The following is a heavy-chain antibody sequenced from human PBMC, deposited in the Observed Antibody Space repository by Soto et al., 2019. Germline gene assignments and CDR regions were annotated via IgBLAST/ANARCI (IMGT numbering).Heavy chain of an antibody. CDR3: ARRTETDYYGMDV. Sequence: GESLKISCKGSGYSFTNYWIGWVRQMPGKGLEWMGIIYPDDSDTRYSPSFQGQVTISADKSITTAYLQWSSLKASDTAMYYCARRTETDYYGMDVWGQGTTVTVSS. V-gene: IGHV5-51*01. D-gene: IGHD4-17*01. CDR2: IYPDDSDT. J-gene: IGHJ6*02. CDR1: GYSFTNYW.